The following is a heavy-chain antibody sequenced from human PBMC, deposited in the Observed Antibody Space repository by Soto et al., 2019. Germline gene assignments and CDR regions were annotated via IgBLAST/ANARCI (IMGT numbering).Heavy chain of an antibody. J-gene: IGHJ5*02. Sequence: QVQLVESGGGVVQSGRSLTLSRAASGFSLRTYGMQWLRRAPGKGLEWVAFIWYDGTKKFYANSVKGRSTISKDNSNNILYLQMSGLRAEDTAVYYCARDVVTAVAGSVNWFDPWGQGTLVTVSS. CDR2: IWYDGTKK. D-gene: IGHD6-19*01. V-gene: IGHV3-33*01. CDR1: GFSLRTYG. CDR3: ARDVVTAVAGSVNWFDP.